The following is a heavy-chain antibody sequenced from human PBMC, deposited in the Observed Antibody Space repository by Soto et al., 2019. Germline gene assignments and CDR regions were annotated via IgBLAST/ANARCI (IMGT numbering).Heavy chain of an antibody. V-gene: IGHV4-34*01. CDR3: ARVGYCTNGVCRRWFDP. CDR1: GGSFSGYY. D-gene: IGHD2-8*01. Sequence: QVQLQQWGAGLLKPSETLSLTCAVYGGSFSGYYWSWIRQPPGKGLEWVGEINNSGSTNYNPSLKSRVTKSVDTSKNQFSLKLSSVTAADTAVYYCARVGYCTNGVCRRWFDPWGQGTLVTVSS. J-gene: IGHJ5*02. CDR2: INNSGST.